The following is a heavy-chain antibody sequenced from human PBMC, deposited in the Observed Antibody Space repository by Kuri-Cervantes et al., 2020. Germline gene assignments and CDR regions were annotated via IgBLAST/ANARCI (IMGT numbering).Heavy chain of an antibody. CDR3: VRHYSEGDAFDI. CDR1: GGSISSSASY. CDR2: LYYSGST. Sequence: GSLRLSCTVSGGSISSSASYWGWIRQPPGKGLEWIGTLYYSGSTYYNPSLKSRIIISADTSKNQFSLSLSSVTAADTAVYYCVRHYSEGDAFDIWGQGTMVTVSS. V-gene: IGHV4-39*01. J-gene: IGHJ3*02. D-gene: IGHD2-15*01.